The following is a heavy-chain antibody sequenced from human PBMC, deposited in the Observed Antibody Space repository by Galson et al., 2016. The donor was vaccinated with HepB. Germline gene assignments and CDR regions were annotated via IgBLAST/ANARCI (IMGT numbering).Heavy chain of an antibody. D-gene: IGHD3-22*01. CDR2: IYTSGST. Sequence: TLSLTCTVSGDSISNDGYYWSWIRQHPGKGLEWIAYIYTSGSTYYNPSLKSRVAISIDTSKNQFSLKLSSVTAADTAVYYCARDAFSSGYFQAWGRGILVTVSS. J-gene: IGHJ5*02. V-gene: IGHV4-31*03. CDR3: ARDAFSSGYFQA. CDR1: GDSISNDGYY.